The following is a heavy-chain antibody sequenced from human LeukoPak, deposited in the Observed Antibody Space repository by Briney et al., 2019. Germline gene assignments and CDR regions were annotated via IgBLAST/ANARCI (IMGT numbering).Heavy chain of an antibody. V-gene: IGHV3-74*01. CDR3: ARGSPTPNSRYFDL. J-gene: IGHJ2*01. D-gene: IGHD4-11*01. CDR2: INSDGSSA. CDR1: EFTLKDYC. Sequence: GGSLRLSCEASEFTLKDYCMHWVRQGPGKGLVWVSRINSDGSSASYADSVKGRFTISRDNAKNTLYLQMNSLRAEDTAVYYCARGSPTPNSRYFDLWGRGTLVTVSS.